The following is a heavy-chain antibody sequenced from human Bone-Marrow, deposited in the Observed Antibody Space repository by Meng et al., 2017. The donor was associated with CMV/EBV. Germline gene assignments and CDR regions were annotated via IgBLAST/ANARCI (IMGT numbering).Heavy chain of an antibody. D-gene: IGHD3-10*01. CDR1: GGTFSSYA. V-gene: IGHV1-69*10. J-gene: IGHJ6*02. Sequence: SGKVSCKASGGTFSSYAISWVRQDPGQGLEWMGGIIPILGIANYAQKFQGRVTITADKSTSTAYMELSSLRSEDTAVYYCARVIAYYGSGPHLYYYYGMDVWGQGTTVTVSS. CDR2: IIPILGIA. CDR3: ARVIAYYGSGPHLYYYYGMDV.